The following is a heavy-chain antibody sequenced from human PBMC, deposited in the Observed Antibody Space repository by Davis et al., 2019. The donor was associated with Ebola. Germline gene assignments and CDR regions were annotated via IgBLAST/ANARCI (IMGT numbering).Heavy chain of an antibody. Sequence: HTGGSLRLSCAASGFIFSDYWMNWVRHTPGKGLVWVSRITNDGTRTSYADSVKGRFTISRDNAKDTVYLQMNSLRAEDTAEYYCATLSYGMDVWGQGTTVTVSS. J-gene: IGHJ6*02. CDR2: ITNDGTRT. V-gene: IGHV3-74*01. CDR1: GFIFSDYW. CDR3: ATLSYGMDV.